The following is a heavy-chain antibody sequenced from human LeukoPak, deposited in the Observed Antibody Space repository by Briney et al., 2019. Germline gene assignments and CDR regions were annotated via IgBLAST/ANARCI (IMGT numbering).Heavy chain of an antibody. CDR2: IYHSGST. D-gene: IGHD3-10*01. V-gene: IGHV4-59*01. CDR3: ARVRWLGGLDY. Sequence: PSETLSLTCIVSGGSISTYYWNWIRQPPGKGLEWIGYIYHSGSTNYNPSLQSRVTISVDTSKNQFSLNLNSVTAADAAVYYCARVRWLGGLDYWGQGTLVTVSS. CDR1: GGSISTYY. J-gene: IGHJ4*02.